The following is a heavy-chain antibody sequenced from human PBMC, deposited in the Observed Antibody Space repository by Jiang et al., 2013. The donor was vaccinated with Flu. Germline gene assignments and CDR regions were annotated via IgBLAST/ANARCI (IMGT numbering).Heavy chain of an antibody. CDR2: LNHSGST. J-gene: IGHJ4*02. CDR3: ARARGDGYYNDRLRFDL. CDR1: GGSFSGFA. V-gene: IGHV4-34*01. Sequence: ELLKPSETLSLTRAVYGGSFSGFAWTWIRQSPGMGLEWIGDLNHSGSTNYNPSLKRRVSFTVDSSKSHFSLRLTSVTAADTAVYYCARARGDGYYNDRLRFDLWGQGTLVTVSS. D-gene: IGHD3-9*01.